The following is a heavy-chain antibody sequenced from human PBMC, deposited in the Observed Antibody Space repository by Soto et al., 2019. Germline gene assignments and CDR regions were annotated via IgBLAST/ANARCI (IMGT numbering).Heavy chain of an antibody. CDR2: IYSGGST. Sequence: AGGSLRLSCAASGFTVSSNYMSGVRQAPGKGLEWVSVIYSGGSTYYADSVKGRFTISRDNSKNTLYLQMNSLRAEDTAVYYCARDSNYYDSSGYYLPGYWGQGTPVTVSS. D-gene: IGHD3-22*01. CDR1: GFTVSSNY. V-gene: IGHV3-53*01. CDR3: ARDSNYYDSSGYYLPGY. J-gene: IGHJ4*02.